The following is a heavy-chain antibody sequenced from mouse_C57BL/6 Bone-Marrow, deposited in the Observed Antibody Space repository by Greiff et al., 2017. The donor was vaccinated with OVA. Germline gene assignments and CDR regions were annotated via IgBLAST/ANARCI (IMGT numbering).Heavy chain of an antibody. D-gene: IGHD2-1*01. V-gene: IGHV1-81*01. CDR3: ARRETYGNSFAY. J-gene: IGHJ3*01. CDR2: IYPRSGNT. Sequence: QVQLQQSGAELARPGASVKLSCKASGYTFTSYGISWVKQRTGQGLEWIGEIYPRSGNTYYNEKFKGKATLTADKSSSTAYMELRSLTSEDSAVYFCARRETYGNSFAYWGQGTLVTVSA. CDR1: GYTFTSYG.